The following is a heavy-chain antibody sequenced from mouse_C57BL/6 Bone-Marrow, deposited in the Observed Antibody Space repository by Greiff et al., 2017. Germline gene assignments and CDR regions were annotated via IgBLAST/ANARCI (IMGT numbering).Heavy chain of an antibody. CDR3: ARGIFYYDYDGYYAMDY. CDR2: IDPYDSYT. V-gene: IGHV1-50*01. J-gene: IGHJ4*01. Sequence: QVQLQQPGAELVKPGASVKLSCKASGYTFTSYWMQWVKQRPGQGLEWIGEIDPYDSYTNYNQKFKGKATLTVEKSSITAYMQISSLTSEDSAVYYCARGIFYYDYDGYYAMDYWGQGTSVTVSS. D-gene: IGHD2-4*01. CDR1: GYTFTSYW.